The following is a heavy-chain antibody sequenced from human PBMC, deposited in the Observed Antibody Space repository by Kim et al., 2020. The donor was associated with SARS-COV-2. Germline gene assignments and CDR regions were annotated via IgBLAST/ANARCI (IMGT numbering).Heavy chain of an antibody. J-gene: IGHJ4*02. CDR2: IGTGGET. CDR3: ARGGQSSDWYNNRHFDY. CDR1: GFTFSRYD. Sequence: GGSLRLSCAATGFTFSRYDMHWVRQATGKGLEWVSGIGTGGETYYAVAVKGRFIISRENAKKSLYLQMDSLRDGDTAVSHCARGGQSSDWYNNRHFDYWGQGTLVTVSS. V-gene: IGHV3-13*01. D-gene: IGHD6-19*01.